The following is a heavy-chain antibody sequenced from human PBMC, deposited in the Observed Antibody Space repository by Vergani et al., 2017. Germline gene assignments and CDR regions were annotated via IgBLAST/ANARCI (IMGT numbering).Heavy chain of an antibody. J-gene: IGHJ4*02. CDR2: ISYDGSNK. CDR3: AKDLSSGWTVFDY. D-gene: IGHD6-19*01. V-gene: IGHV3-30*18. Sequence: QVQLVESGGGVVQPGRSLRLSCAASGFTFSSYGMHWVRQAPGKGLEWVAVISYDGSNKYYADSVKGRFTISRDNSKNTPYLQMNSLRAEDTAVYYCAKDLSSGWTVFDYWGQGTLVTVSS. CDR1: GFTFSSYG.